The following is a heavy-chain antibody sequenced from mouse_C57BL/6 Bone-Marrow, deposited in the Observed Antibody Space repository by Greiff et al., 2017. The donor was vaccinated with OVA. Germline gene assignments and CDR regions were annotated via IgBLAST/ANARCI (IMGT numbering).Heavy chain of an antibody. CDR2: IYPRSGNT. CDR1: GYTFTSYG. Sequence: QVQLKQSGAELARPGASVKLSCKASGYTFTSYGISWVKQRTGQGLEWIGEIYPRSGNTYYNEKFKGKATLTADKSSSTAYMELRSLTSEDSAVYFCARGGGYYYGPFDYWGQGTTLTVSS. D-gene: IGHD1-1*01. V-gene: IGHV1-81*01. J-gene: IGHJ2*01. CDR3: ARGGGYYYGPFDY.